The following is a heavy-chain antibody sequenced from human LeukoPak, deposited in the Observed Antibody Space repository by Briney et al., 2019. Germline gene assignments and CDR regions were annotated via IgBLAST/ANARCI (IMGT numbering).Heavy chain of an antibody. CDR1: GGSISNYY. CDR2: ISASGNT. CDR3: ARARRNGIAVAGNFFDY. J-gene: IGHJ4*02. Sequence: PSETLSLTCTVSGGSISNYYWTWIRQSAGKGLEWIGRISASGNTNYNPSLRSRVTLSVDTSRNQFSLKLSSVTAADTAVYYCARARRNGIAVAGNFFDYWGQGTLVTVSS. D-gene: IGHD6-19*01. V-gene: IGHV4-4*07.